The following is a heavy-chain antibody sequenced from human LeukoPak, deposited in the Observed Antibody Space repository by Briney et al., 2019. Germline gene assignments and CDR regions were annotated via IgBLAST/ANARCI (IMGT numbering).Heavy chain of an antibody. D-gene: IGHD4-23*01. Sequence: GGSLRLSCAASGFTFSNAWMSWVRQAPGKGLEWVGRIKSETDGGTTDYAAPVKGRFTISRDDSKNTLDLQMNSLKTEDTAVYYCTKDDHGGYPVWGQGTLVTVSS. CDR2: IKSETDGGTT. J-gene: IGHJ4*02. V-gene: IGHV3-15*01. CDR1: GFTFSNAW. CDR3: TKDDHGGYPV.